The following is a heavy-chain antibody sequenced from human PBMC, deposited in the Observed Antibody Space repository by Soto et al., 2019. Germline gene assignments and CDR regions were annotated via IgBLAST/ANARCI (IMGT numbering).Heavy chain of an antibody. J-gene: IGHJ4*02. D-gene: IGHD3-22*01. V-gene: IGHV4-59*01. Sequence: SETLSLTCTVSGGSFSSYYWSWIRQPPGKGLEWIGYIFYSGSTNYNPSLKSRVTISVDTSKKQFSLKLRSVTAADTAVYYCARAGLVSSGYYHYNFDYLGQGTLVTVSS. CDR2: IFYSGST. CDR3: ARAGLVSSGYYHYNFDY. CDR1: GGSFSSYY.